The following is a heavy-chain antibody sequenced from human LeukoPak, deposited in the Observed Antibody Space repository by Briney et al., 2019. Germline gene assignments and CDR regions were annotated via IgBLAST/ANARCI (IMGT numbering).Heavy chain of an antibody. CDR1: GFTFSRYW. Sequence: GGSLRLSCAASGFTFSRYWMHWVRQAPGKGLVWVSRMNTDGSRIDYADSVKGRFTISRDNAENTLYLQMNSLGAEDTAVYSCASDFTGRDDYWGQGTLVTVSS. J-gene: IGHJ4*02. V-gene: IGHV3-74*01. D-gene: IGHD2-8*02. CDR2: MNTDGSRI. CDR3: ASDFTGRDDY.